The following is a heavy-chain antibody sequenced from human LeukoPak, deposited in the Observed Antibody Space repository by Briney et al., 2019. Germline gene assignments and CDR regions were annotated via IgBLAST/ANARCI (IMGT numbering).Heavy chain of an antibody. J-gene: IGHJ4*02. Sequence: SETLSLTCAVYGGSFSGYYWSWIRQPPGKGLEWIGEINHSGSTNYNPSLKSRVTISVDTSKNQFSLKLSSVTAADTAVYYCARDRNYYDSSGHRFDYWGQGTLVTVSS. V-gene: IGHV4-34*01. CDR1: GGSFSGYY. CDR2: INHSGST. CDR3: ARDRNYYDSSGHRFDY. D-gene: IGHD3-22*01.